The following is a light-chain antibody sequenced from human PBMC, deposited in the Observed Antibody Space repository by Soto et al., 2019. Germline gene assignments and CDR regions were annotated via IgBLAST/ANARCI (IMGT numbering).Light chain of an antibody. Sequence: NFMLTQPHSVSESPGKTVTISCTRSSGSIASNYVQWYQQRPGSSPATVIYEDNQIPSGVPDRFSGSIDSSSTSASLTISGLKTEDEADYYCQAFDSSDQVFGGGTKLTVL. CDR3: QAFDSSDQV. J-gene: IGLJ3*02. CDR2: EDN. CDR1: SGSIASNY. V-gene: IGLV6-57*01.